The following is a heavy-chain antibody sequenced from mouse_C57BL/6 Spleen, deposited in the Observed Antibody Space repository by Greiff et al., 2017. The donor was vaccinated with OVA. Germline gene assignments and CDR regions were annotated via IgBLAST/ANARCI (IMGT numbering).Heavy chain of an antibody. CDR1: GYTFTSYW. D-gene: IGHD4-1*01. J-gene: IGHJ1*03. CDR3: ARWDKERYFDV. V-gene: IGHV1-52*01. Sequence: QVQLQQPGAELVRPGSSVKLSCKASGYTFTSYWLHWVKQRPIQGLEWIGNIDPSDSETHYNQKFKDKATLTVDKSSSTAYMQLSSLTSEDSAVYYCARWDKERYFDVWGTGTTVTVSS. CDR2: IDPSDSET.